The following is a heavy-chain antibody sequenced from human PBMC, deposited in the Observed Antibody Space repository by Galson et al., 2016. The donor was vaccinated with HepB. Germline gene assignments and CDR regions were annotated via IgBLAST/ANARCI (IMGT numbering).Heavy chain of an antibody. D-gene: IGHD3-9*01. Sequence: SETLSLTCTVSGGSVTSSSYYWGWIRQPPGKGLEWVGSLYSSGSTYYHPSLKSRVTISVGASKNHFSLKLTSVTAADTAVYYCASASYDILTGYSTPGAFDVWGRGTMVTVSS. CDR3: ASASYDILTGYSTPGAFDV. J-gene: IGHJ3*01. V-gene: IGHV4-39*01. CDR1: GGSVTSSSYY. CDR2: LYSSGST.